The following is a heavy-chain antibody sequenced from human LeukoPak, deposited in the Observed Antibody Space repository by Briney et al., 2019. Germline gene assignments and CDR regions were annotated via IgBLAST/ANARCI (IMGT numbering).Heavy chain of an antibody. J-gene: IGHJ6*02. Sequence: GGSQRLSCAASGFTFSSSGIHWVHQAPGKGLEWVAVIGYDGSKKYYAESVQGRFTISRDNSKNTLFLQMNSLRAEDTAVYYCARGVGSTTYYAMDVWGQGTTVTVSS. D-gene: IGHD2-2*01. CDR2: IGYDGSKK. V-gene: IGHV3-33*01. CDR3: ARGVGSTTYYAMDV. CDR1: GFTFSSSG.